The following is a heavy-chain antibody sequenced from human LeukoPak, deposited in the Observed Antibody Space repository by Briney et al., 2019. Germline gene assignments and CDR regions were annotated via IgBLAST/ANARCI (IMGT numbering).Heavy chain of an antibody. CDR2: ISSSGSTI. CDR3: AKTFIAVANPIDY. D-gene: IGHD6-19*01. CDR1: GFTCSDYY. J-gene: IGHJ4*02. V-gene: IGHV3-11*01. Sequence: PGGSLRLSCAASGFTCSDYYMSWIRQAPGKGLEWVSYISSSGSTIYYADSVKGRFTISRDNAKNSLYLQMNSLRAEDTAVYYCAKTFIAVANPIDYWGQGTLVTVSS.